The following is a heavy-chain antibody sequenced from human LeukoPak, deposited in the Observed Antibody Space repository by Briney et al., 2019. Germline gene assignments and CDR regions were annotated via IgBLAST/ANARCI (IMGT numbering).Heavy chain of an antibody. CDR2: INPNSGGT. J-gene: IGHJ4*02. CDR1: GYTFTGYY. V-gene: IGHV1-2*02. CDR3: ARAHAILRGSDY. D-gene: IGHD2-2*02. Sequence: ASVKVSCKASGYTFTGYYMHWVRQAPGQGLEWMGWINPNSGGTNYAQKFQGRVTMTRDTSISTAYMELSRLRSDDPAVYYCARAHAILRGSDYWGQGTLVTVSS.